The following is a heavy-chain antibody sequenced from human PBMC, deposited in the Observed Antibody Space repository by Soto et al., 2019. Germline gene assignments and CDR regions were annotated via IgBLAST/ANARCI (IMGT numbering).Heavy chain of an antibody. CDR3: ARELTPSAAAGLYFDY. D-gene: IGHD6-13*01. V-gene: IGHV4-31*03. J-gene: IGHJ4*02. CDR2: IYYSGST. CDR1: GGTISSGGYY. Sequence: SETLSLTCTVSGGTISSGGYYWSWIRQHPGKGLEWIGYIYYSGSTYYNPSLKSRVTISVDTSKNQFSLKLSSVTAADTAVYYCARELTPSAAAGLYFDYWGQGTLVTVS.